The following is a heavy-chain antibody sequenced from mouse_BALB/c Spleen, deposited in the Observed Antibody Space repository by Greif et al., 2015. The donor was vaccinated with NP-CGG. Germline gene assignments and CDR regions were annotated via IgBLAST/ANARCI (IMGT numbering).Heavy chain of an antibody. CDR2: INPSTGYT. V-gene: IGHV1-7*01. Sequence: QVQLQQSGAELAKPGASVKMSCKASGYTFTSYWMHWVKQRPGKGLEWIGYINPSTGYTEYTQKFKDKVTLTADKSSSTAYMQLSSLTSEDSAVYYCASSNYYGSGYYALDFWGPGTSVTVSS. CDR1: GYTFTSYW. D-gene: IGHD1-1*01. J-gene: IGHJ4*01. CDR3: ASSNYYGSGYYALDF.